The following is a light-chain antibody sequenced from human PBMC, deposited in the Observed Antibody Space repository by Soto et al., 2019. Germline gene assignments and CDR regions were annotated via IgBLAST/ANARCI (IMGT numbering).Light chain of an antibody. CDR1: QTVSSS. J-gene: IGKJ2*01. CDR2: GAA. CDR3: QQYTRPPYT. Sequence: EIVMTQSPATLSVSPGERVTLSCRASQTVSSSLAWYLHKPGQAPRLLIYGAATRATGIPDRFSGSGSGTEFTLTISSLQSEDFAVYYCQQYTRPPYTFGQGTKLG. V-gene: IGKV3-15*01.